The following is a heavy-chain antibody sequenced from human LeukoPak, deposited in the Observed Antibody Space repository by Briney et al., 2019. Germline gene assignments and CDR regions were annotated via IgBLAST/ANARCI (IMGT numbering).Heavy chain of an antibody. D-gene: IGHD3-10*01. CDR1: GGSFSGYH. CDR3: ARRSYDSRNYYNGWYFDY. J-gene: IGHJ4*02. Sequence: PSETLSLTCAVYGGSFSGYHWSWIRQPPGKGLERIGEVNHSGSTNYNPSLKSRVTISVDTSKNQFSLKLSSVTAADTAVYYCARRSYDSRNYYNGWYFDYWGQGTLVTVSS. V-gene: IGHV4-34*01. CDR2: VNHSGST.